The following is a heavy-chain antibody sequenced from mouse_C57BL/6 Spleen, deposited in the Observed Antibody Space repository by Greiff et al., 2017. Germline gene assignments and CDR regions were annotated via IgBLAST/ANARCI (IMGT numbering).Heavy chain of an antibody. V-gene: IGHV1-74*01. CDR1: GYTFTSYW. D-gene: IGHD2-12*01. CDR2: IHPSDGGT. Sequence: VQLQQPGAELVKPGASVKVSCKASGYTFTSYWMHWVKQRPGQGLEWIGWIHPSDGGTNYNQKFKGKATLTVDKSSSTAYMQLRSLTSEDSAVYYCATYYSYDEDWYFDVWGTGTTVTVSS. CDR3: ATYYSYDEDWYFDV. J-gene: IGHJ1*03.